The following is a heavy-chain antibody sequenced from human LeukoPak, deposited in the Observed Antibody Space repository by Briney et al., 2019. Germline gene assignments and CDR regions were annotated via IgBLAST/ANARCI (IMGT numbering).Heavy chain of an antibody. D-gene: IGHD4-11*01. CDR1: GGSISSGDYY. CDR3: ARGLPLHYFDY. Sequence: SETLSLTCTVVGGSISSGDYYWSWIRQPPGRGLEWIVYINYSGSTYHNPSLKSRVTISVDTSKNQLSVKLTSVTAADTAVYYCARGLPLHYFDYWGQGTLVTVSS. CDR2: INYSGST. V-gene: IGHV4-30-4*08. J-gene: IGHJ4*02.